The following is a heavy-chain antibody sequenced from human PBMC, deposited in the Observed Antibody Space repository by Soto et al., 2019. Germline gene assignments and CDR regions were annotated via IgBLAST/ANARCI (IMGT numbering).Heavy chain of an antibody. D-gene: IGHD1-26*01. V-gene: IGHV1-18*01. CDR1: NYSFSSFG. J-gene: IGHJ4*02. CDR3: ARNPYYSGSNLQIGYFDS. CDR2: INPSNENT. Sequence: QVQLVQSGAEVKKPGASVKVSCKASNYSFSSFGITWMRQAPGQGLEWMGWINPSNENTNYAQNLQGRGTLTTDTTTSTAYMELRSLGSDDTAVYYCARNPYYSGSNLQIGYFDSWGQGTLVTVSS.